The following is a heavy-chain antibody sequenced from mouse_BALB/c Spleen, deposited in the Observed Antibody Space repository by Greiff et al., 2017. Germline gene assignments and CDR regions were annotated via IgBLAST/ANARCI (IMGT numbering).Heavy chain of an antibody. D-gene: IGHD1-2*01. V-gene: IGHV1-80*01. Sequence: VKLQQSGAELVRPGSSVKISCKASGYAFSSYWMNWVKQRPGQGLEWIGQIYPGDGDTNYNGKFKGKATLTADKSSSTAYMQLSSLTSEDSAVYFCARRTTATKEVLFDYWGQGTTLTVSS. J-gene: IGHJ2*01. CDR3: ARRTTATKEVLFDY. CDR2: IYPGDGDT. CDR1: GYAFSSYW.